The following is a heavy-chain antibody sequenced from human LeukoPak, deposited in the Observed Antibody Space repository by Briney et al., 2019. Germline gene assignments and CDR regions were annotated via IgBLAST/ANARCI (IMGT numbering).Heavy chain of an antibody. V-gene: IGHV1-69*13. CDR3: ATVPLNYYDSIGALGAFDI. CDR1: GGTFSTYG. Sequence: GASVKVSCKTSGGTFSTYGISWVRQAPGQGLEWMGGIIPIFSTTNYAQKFQGRVTITADESTSTAYMELSSLRSEDTAVYYCATVPLNYYDSIGALGAFDIWGQGTMVTVSS. CDR2: IIPIFSTT. D-gene: IGHD3-22*01. J-gene: IGHJ3*02.